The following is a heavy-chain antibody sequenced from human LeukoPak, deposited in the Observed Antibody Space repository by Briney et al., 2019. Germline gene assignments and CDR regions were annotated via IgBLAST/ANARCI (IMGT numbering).Heavy chain of an antibody. D-gene: IGHD3-22*01. CDR1: GFTFSSYA. V-gene: IGHV3-30-3*01. Sequence: PGRSLRLSCAASGFTFSSYAMHWVRQAPGKGLEWVAVISYDGSNKYYADSVKGRFTISRDNSKNTLYLQMNSLRAEDTAVYYCARDGYDSSGYDGLDYWGQGTLVTVSS. CDR2: ISYDGSNK. J-gene: IGHJ4*02. CDR3: ARDGYDSSGYDGLDY.